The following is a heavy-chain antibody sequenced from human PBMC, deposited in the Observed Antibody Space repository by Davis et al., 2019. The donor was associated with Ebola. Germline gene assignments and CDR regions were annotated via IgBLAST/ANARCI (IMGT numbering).Heavy chain of an antibody. D-gene: IGHD6-19*01. CDR1: GASISSYY. CDR3: ARTVADPKVAWFDP. Sequence: SETLSLTCTVSGASISSYYWSWIRQPPGKGLEWIGYIYYTGTTNYNPSLKSRVTISVDTSKNQFSLKPTSVTAADTAVYYCARTVADPKVAWFDPWGQGTLVTVSS. V-gene: IGHV4-59*01. J-gene: IGHJ5*02. CDR2: IYYTGTT.